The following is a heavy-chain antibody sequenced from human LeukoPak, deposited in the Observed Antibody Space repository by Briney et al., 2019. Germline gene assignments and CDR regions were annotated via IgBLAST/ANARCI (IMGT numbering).Heavy chain of an antibody. CDR1: GFIFSSYS. V-gene: IGHV3-48*02. CDR3: ARDRSSSGYYPFDY. Sequence: GGSLRLSCAASGFIFSSYSMNWVGQAPGKGLEWVSYISTTGSTIYYADSVKGRFTISRDNAKNSLYLQVNSLRDEDTAVYYCARDRSSSGYYPFDYWGQGTLVTVSS. CDR2: ISTTGSTI. J-gene: IGHJ4*02. D-gene: IGHD3-22*01.